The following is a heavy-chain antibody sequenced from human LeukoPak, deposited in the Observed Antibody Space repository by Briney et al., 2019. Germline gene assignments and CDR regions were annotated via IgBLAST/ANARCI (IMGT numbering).Heavy chain of an antibody. CDR3: AGEDNSSGYRPFDI. D-gene: IGHD3-22*01. J-gene: IGHJ3*02. Sequence: ASVKVSCKASEYIFTGYYMHWVRQAPGQGLEWMGRINPNNGGTNYAQKFQGRVTMTRDMSMSTAYMELSRLRSDDTAVYYCAGEDNSSGYRPFDIWGQGTMVTVPS. CDR2: INPNNGGT. V-gene: IGHV1-2*06. CDR1: EYIFTGYY.